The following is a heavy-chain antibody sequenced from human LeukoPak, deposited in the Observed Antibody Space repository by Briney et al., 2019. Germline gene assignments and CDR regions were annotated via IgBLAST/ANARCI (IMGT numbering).Heavy chain of an antibody. J-gene: IGHJ6*02. CDR1: GFTFSNAW. D-gene: IGHD3-3*01. V-gene: IGHV3-15*07. Sequence: GGSLRLSCAASGFTFSNAWMNWVRQAPGKGLEWVGRIKSKTDGGTTDYAAPVKGRFTISRDDSKNTLYLQMNSLKTEDTAVYYCRKDLHYDFWSAYYNYAMDVWGQGTTVTVSS. CDR3: RKDLHYDFWSAYYNYAMDV. CDR2: IKSKTDGGTT.